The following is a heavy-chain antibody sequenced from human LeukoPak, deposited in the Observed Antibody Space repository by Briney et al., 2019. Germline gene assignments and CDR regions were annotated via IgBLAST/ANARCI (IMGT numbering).Heavy chain of an antibody. J-gene: IGHJ6*03. CDR2: ISSSSSTI. V-gene: IGHV3-48*01. D-gene: IGHD2-2*01. CDR1: GFTFSSYS. CDR3: ARDRFPDIVVVPPPMDV. Sequence: GGSPRLSCAASGFTFSSYSMNWVRQAPGKGLEWVSYISSSSSTIYYADSVKGRFTISRDNAKNSLYLQMNSLRAEDTAVYYCARDRFPDIVVVPPPMDVWGKGTTVTVSS.